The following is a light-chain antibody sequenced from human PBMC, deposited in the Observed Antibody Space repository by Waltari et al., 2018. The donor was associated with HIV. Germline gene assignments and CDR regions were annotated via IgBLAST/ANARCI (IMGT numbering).Light chain of an antibody. CDR2: SAY. CDR1: QAISSY. J-gene: IGKJ3*01. Sequence: DIQITQSQSSLSASLGDSVVITCRASQAISSYLNWYQQKPGKAPVLLVYSAYPLQPGAPSRFRGAGSGRDFSLSISGLQTEDFATYFCQQSYGSPFNFGPGT. CDR3: QQSYGSPFN. V-gene: IGKV1-39*01.